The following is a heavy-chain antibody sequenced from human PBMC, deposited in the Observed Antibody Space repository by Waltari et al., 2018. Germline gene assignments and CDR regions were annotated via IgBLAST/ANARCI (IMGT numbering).Heavy chain of an antibody. CDR3: AKDSILWVGYFDY. Sequence: QVQLVESGGGVVQPGRSLRLSCAASGFTFSSYGMHWVRKAPGKGLEWVAVISYDGSNKYYADSVKGRFTISRDNSKNTLYLQMNSLRAEDTAVYYCAKDSILWVGYFDYWGQGTLVTVSS. J-gene: IGHJ4*02. CDR1: GFTFSSYG. CDR2: ISYDGSNK. V-gene: IGHV3-30*18. D-gene: IGHD2-21*01.